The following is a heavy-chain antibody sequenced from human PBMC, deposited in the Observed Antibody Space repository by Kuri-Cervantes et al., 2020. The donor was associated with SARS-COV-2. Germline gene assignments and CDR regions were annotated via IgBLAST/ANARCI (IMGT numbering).Heavy chain of an antibody. CDR1: GGSISSSGHC. Sequence: GSLRLSCSVSGGSISSSGHCRGWVRQPPGKGLEWIGSIYFSGSTYYTPSLKSRVTISVDTSKNQFSLKLTSVTATDTAVYYCGRQASDWHIDYWGQGTLVTVSS. V-gene: IGHV4-39*01. CDR3: GRQASDWHIDY. CDR2: IYFSGST. D-gene: IGHD3-9*01. J-gene: IGHJ4*02.